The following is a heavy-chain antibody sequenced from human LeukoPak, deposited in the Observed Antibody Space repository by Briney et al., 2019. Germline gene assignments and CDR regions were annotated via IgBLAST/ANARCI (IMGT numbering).Heavy chain of an antibody. Sequence: SETLSLTCTVSGGSISSYYWSWIRQPPGKGLEWIGYIYYSGSTNYNPSLKSRVTISVDTSKNQFSLKLSSVTAADTAVYYCARRGYSYGSIYFDYWGQGTLVTVSS. J-gene: IGHJ4*02. CDR1: GGSISSYY. V-gene: IGHV4-59*08. CDR2: IYYSGST. CDR3: ARRGYSYGSIYFDY. D-gene: IGHD5-18*01.